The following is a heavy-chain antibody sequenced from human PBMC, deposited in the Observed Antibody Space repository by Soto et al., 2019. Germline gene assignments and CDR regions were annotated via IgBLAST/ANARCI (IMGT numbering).Heavy chain of an antibody. Sequence: EVQLVESGGGLVKPGGSLRLSCAASGFTISDAWVNWVRQAPGMGLEWVGRIKSIPDGGTTDFAAPVKGRFAISRVHSKNIVYLQINSLKTEDTAMYYRSTGSHFSSVFVRHDYWGHGTLVIVSS. CDR3: STGSHFSSVFVRHDY. J-gene: IGHJ4*01. D-gene: IGHD3-10*01. V-gene: IGHV3-15*07. CDR2: IKSIPDGGTT. CDR1: GFTISDAW.